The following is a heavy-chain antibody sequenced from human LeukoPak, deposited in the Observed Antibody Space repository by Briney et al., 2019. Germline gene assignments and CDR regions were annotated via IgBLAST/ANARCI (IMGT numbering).Heavy chain of an antibody. D-gene: IGHD3-10*01. CDR2: IYYSGST. Sequence: PSETLSLTCTVSGGSISSYYWSWIRQPPGKGLEWIGYIYYSGSTNYNPSLKSRVTISVDTSKNQFSLKLSSVTAADTAVYYCASPFSEGSSVDYWGQGTLVTVSS. J-gene: IGHJ4*02. CDR3: ASPFSEGSSVDY. V-gene: IGHV4-59*08. CDR1: GGSISSYY.